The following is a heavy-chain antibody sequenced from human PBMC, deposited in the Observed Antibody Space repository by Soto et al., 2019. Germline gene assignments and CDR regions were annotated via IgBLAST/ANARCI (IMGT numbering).Heavy chain of an antibody. CDR1: GGSISSSSYY. CDR2: IYYSGST. J-gene: IGHJ4*02. D-gene: IGHD5-18*01. Sequence: QLQLQESGPGLVKPSETLSLTCTVSGGSISSSSYYWGWIRQPPGTGLEWIGSIYYSGSTYYHPSLKSLVTISVDTSKNQFSLQLSCVTAAATAVYYCAGGHMRIQLCFQPRYWGQGTLVTVSS. CDR3: AGGHMRIQLCFQPRY. V-gene: IGHV4-39*01.